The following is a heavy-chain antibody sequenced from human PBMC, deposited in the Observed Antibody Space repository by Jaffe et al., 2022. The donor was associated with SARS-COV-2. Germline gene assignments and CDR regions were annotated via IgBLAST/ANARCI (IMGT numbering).Heavy chain of an antibody. Sequence: EVQLVESGGGLVQPGRSLRLSCAASGFTFDDYAMHWVRQAPGKGLEWVSGISWNSGSIGYADSVKGRFTISRDNAKNSLYLQMNSLRAEDTALYYCAKSGARMATYYMDVWGKGTTVTVSS. V-gene: IGHV3-9*01. CDR2: ISWNSGSI. J-gene: IGHJ6*03. CDR3: AKSGARMATYYMDV. CDR1: GFTFDDYA. D-gene: IGHD5-12*01.